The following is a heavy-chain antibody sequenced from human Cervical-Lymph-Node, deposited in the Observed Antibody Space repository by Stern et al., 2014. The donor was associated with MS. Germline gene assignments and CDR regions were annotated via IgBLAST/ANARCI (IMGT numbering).Heavy chain of an antibody. D-gene: IGHD3-16*01. J-gene: IGHJ4*02. CDR2: FFYGGST. V-gene: IGHV4-30-4*01. CDR1: GGSISSGDFS. Sequence: VQLQESGPGLVKPSQTLSLTCTVSGGSISSGDFSWSWIRQSPGKGLEWIGSFFYGGSTDYNPSLRSRVTISGDTSKNQFSLKLSSVTAADTAVYYCARSTDSVEEAFDYWGQGNLVTVSS. CDR3: ARSTDSVEEAFDY.